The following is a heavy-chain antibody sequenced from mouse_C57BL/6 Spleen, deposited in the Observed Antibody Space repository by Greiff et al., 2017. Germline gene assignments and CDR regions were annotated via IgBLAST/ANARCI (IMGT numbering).Heavy chain of an antibody. D-gene: IGHD2-4*01. CDR2: IHPNSGST. J-gene: IGHJ2*01. CDR1: GYTFTSYW. CDR3: ARDSMIKLTDYFDY. V-gene: IGHV1-64*01. Sequence: QVQLQQPGAELVKPGASVKLSCKASGYTFTSYWMHWVKQRPGQGLEWIGMIHPNSGSTNYNEKFKSKATLTVDKSSSTAYMQLSSLTSEDSAVYYCARDSMIKLTDYFDYWGQGTTLTVSS.